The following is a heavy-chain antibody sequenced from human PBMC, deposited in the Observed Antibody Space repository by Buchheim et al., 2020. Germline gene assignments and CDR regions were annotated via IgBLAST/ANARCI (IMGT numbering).Heavy chain of an antibody. Sequence: EVQLLESGGGLVQPGGSLRLSCAASGFTFSSYAMSWVRQAPGKGLEWVSAISGSGCSTYYADSVKGRFTISRDNSKTTPSLQMNSLRAEDTAVYYCAKGVTVPAAIVFYYYYMDVWGKGTT. CDR1: GFTFSSYA. D-gene: IGHD2-2*02. CDR3: AKGVTVPAAIVFYYYYMDV. V-gene: IGHV3-23*01. CDR2: ISGSGCST. J-gene: IGHJ6*03.